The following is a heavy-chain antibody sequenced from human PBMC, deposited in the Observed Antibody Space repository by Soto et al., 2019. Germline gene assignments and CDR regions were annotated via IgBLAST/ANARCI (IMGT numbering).Heavy chain of an antibody. CDR3: PTHPGGGGY. Sequence: EVQLVESGGGLIQPGGSLRLSCAVSGFTVSNNYMSWVRQAPGKGLEGVSVIYSGGYTAYGDSVKGRFTISRDNSKNQLYLKKNRRGREDRAVFYWPTHPGGGGYWGQGTLVTVSS. J-gene: IGHJ4*02. CDR1: GFTVSNNY. CDR2: IYSGGYT. D-gene: IGHD3-10*01. V-gene: IGHV3-53*01.